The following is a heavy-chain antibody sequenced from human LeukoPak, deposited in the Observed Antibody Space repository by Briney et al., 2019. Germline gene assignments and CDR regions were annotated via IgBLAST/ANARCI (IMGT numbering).Heavy chain of an antibody. Sequence: VASVTVSCTASGYTFTSYGISWVRQAPGQGLERMGWISAYNGNTNYAQKLQGRVTMTTDTSTSTAYMELRSLRSDDTAVYYCARIPVNYDFWSGYYDYYYYGMDVWGQGTTVTVSS. CDR2: ISAYNGNT. J-gene: IGHJ6*02. CDR3: ARIPVNYDFWSGYYDYYYYGMDV. CDR1: GYTFTSYG. D-gene: IGHD3-3*01. V-gene: IGHV1-18*01.